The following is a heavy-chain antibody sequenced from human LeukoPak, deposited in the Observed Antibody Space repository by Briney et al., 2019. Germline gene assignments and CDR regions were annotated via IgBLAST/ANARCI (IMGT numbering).Heavy chain of an antibody. CDR2: INSDGSST. V-gene: IGHV3-74*01. J-gene: IGHJ4*02. Sequence: PGGPLRLSCAASGFTFSSYWMHWVRQAPGKGLVWVSRINSDGSSTSYADSVKGRFTISRDNAKNTLYLQMNSLRAEDTAVYYCARGDESGSYAYWGQGTLVTVSS. CDR1: GFTFSSYW. D-gene: IGHD1-26*01. CDR3: ARGDESGSYAY.